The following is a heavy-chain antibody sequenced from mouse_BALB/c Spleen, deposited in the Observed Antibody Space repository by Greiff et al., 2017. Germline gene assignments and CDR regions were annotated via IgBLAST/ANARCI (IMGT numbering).Heavy chain of an antibody. Sequence: QVQLQQSGAELVRPATSVKVSCKASGYAFTNYLIEWVKQRPGQGLEWIGVINPGSGGTNYNEKFKGKATLTADKSSSTAYMQLSSLTSDDSAVYFCARFDYYGSSPDYWGQGTTLTVSS. CDR1: GYAFTNYL. CDR3: ARFDYYGSSPDY. V-gene: IGHV1-54*01. CDR2: INPGSGGT. D-gene: IGHD1-1*01. J-gene: IGHJ2*01.